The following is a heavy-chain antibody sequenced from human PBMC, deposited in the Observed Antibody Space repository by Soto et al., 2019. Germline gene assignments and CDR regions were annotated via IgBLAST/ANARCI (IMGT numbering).Heavy chain of an antibody. CDR2: ISGNGEII. D-gene: IGHD4-17*01. V-gene: IGHV3-48*04. J-gene: IGHJ4*02. CDR1: GFTSSSYN. Sequence: GGSLRLSCTASGFTSSSYNMNWIRRAPEKGLEWISYISGNGEIIQYAASARGRFTISRDNAENSVYLEMDSLRAEDTALYYCARDVDADFRTDFDYWGRGTLVTVSS. CDR3: ARDVDADFRTDFDY.